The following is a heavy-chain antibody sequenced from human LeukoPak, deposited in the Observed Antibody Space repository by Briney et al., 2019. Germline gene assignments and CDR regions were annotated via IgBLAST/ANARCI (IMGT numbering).Heavy chain of an antibody. CDR1: GDSISSSHW. CDR3: ASGLYGSGRAWAFDI. Sequence: SGTLSLTCAVSGDSISSSHWWSWVRQPPGKRLEWIGEIYHSGSTNYNPSLKSRVTILVDKSRNQFSLKLSSVSAADTAVYYCASGLYGSGRAWAFDIWGQGTMVTVSS. D-gene: IGHD3-10*01. CDR2: IYHSGST. J-gene: IGHJ3*02. V-gene: IGHV4-4*02.